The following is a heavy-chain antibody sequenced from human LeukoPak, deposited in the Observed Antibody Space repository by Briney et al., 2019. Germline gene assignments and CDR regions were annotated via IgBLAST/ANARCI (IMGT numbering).Heavy chain of an antibody. Sequence: PGGSLRLSCAASGFTFSSYWMHWVRQAPGKGLVWVSRINSDGSSTSYADSVKGRFTISRDNAKNTLYLQMNSLRAEDTAVYYCARDRNYYDSSGYYRELTNWFDPRGQGTPVTVSS. CDR1: GFTFSSYW. J-gene: IGHJ5*02. CDR3: ARDRNYYDSSGYYRELTNWFDP. V-gene: IGHV3-74*01. CDR2: INSDGSST. D-gene: IGHD3-22*01.